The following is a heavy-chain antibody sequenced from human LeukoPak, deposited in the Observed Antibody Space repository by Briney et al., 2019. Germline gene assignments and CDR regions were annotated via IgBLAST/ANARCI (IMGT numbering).Heavy chain of an antibody. CDR3: AKDQRWESPHYLDS. J-gene: IGHJ4*02. V-gene: IGHV3-30*04. CDR1: GFAFSTYP. CDR2: ISYDGSNK. Sequence: GRSLRLSCAASGFAFSTYPVHWVRQAPGKGLEWVAVISYDGSNKYYADSVRGRFTISRDNSKNTLYVQMNSLRDEDTAVYYCAKDQRWESPHYLDSWGQGTLVTVSS. D-gene: IGHD1-26*01.